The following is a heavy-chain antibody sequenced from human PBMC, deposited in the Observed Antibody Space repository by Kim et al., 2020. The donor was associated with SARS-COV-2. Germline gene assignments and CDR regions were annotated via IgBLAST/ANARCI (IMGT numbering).Heavy chain of an antibody. CDR2: INPNSGGT. CDR3: ARAIVVVPAASLGYYYYMDV. CDR1: GYTFTGYY. V-gene: IGHV1-2*02. Sequence: ASVKVSCKASGYTFTGYYMHWVRQAPGQGLEWMGWINPNSGGTNYAQKFQGRVTLTRDTSISTAFMELSRLRSDDTAVYYCARAIVVVPAASLGYYYYMDVWGKGTTVTVSS. D-gene: IGHD2-2*01. J-gene: IGHJ6*03.